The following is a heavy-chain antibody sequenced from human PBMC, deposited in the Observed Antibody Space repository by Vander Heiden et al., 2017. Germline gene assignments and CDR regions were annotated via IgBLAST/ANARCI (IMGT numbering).Heavy chain of an antibody. Sequence: QVQLVQSGTEVKKPGASVRVSCKTFGFNFTNFGFTWVRQAPGQGLEWMGWISAYNGNTNYAQKFQGRVTMTTDTSTTILYMDLRSLRSDDTAVYYCARGGTSTGGGWFDPWGQGTQVIVSS. CDR1: GFNFTNFG. D-gene: IGHD3-10*01. J-gene: IGHJ5*02. CDR3: ARGGTSTGGGWFDP. V-gene: IGHV1-18*01. CDR2: ISAYNGNT.